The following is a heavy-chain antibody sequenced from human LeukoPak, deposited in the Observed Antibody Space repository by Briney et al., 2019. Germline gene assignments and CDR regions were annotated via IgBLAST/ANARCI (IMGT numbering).Heavy chain of an antibody. J-gene: IGHJ4*02. CDR2: ISSSSSTI. CDR3: ARDIIVGSDY. Sequence: GGFLRLSCAASGFTFSSYSMNWVRLAPGKGLEWVSYISSSSSTIYYADSVKGRFTISRDNAKNSLYLQMNSLRAEDTAVYYCARDIIVGSDYWGQGTLVTVSS. V-gene: IGHV3-48*01. D-gene: IGHD2-15*01. CDR1: GFTFSSYS.